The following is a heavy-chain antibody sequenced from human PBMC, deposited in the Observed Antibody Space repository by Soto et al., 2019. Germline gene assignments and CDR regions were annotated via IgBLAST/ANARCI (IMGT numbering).Heavy chain of an antibody. CDR2: ISVSGDRT. CDR3: VKDGDSISSNKPLDY. D-gene: IGHD2-2*01. V-gene: IGHV3-23*01. J-gene: IGHJ4*02. CDR1: GFTFTTYA. Sequence: EVQLLESGGGLVQPGGSLRLSCAASGFTFTTYAMCWVCQAPGKGLEWVSSISVSGDRTFYADSVKGRFTISRDNRRNTLHLQMNSLRAEDTAVYYCVKDGDSISSNKPLDYWGQGTLVTVSS.